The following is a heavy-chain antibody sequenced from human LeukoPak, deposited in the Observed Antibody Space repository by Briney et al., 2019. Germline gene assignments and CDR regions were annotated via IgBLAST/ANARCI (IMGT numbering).Heavy chain of an antibody. CDR1: GFSLSTSGVG. Sequence: SGPTLVKPTQTLTLTCTFSGFSLSTSGVGVGWIRQPPGKALEWLALIYWDDDKRYSPSLKGRLTITKDTSKNQVVLTMTNMDPVDTATYYCAHVDTAMVSDYFDYWGQGTLVTVSS. V-gene: IGHV2-5*02. J-gene: IGHJ4*02. CDR2: IYWDDDK. D-gene: IGHD5-18*01. CDR3: AHVDTAMVSDYFDY.